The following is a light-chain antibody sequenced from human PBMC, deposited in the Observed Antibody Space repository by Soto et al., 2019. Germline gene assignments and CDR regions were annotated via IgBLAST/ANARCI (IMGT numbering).Light chain of an antibody. CDR2: GVS. V-gene: IGLV2-11*01. J-gene: IGLJ3*02. CDR1: SSDVGGYNY. CDR3: CSYVDTDTWV. Sequence: QSALTQPASVSASPGQSITISCTGTSSDVGGYNYVSWYQQYPGKAPKLMISGVSERPSGVPDRFSGSKSGNTASLTISGLQAEDEADYYCCSYVDTDTWVFGGGTKLTVL.